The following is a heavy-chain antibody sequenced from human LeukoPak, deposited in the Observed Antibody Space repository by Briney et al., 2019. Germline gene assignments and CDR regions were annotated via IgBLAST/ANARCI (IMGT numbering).Heavy chain of an antibody. CDR3: AKGSHYYDSSGYYYPFWY. V-gene: IGHV3-23*01. D-gene: IGHD3-22*01. Sequence: GGSLRLSCAATGFTFSSYAMSWVRQAPGKGLEWVSAISGSGGSTYYADSVKGRFTISRDNSKNTLYLQMNSLRAEDTAVYYCAKGSHYYDSSGYYYPFWYWGQGTLVTVSS. CDR2: ISGSGGST. J-gene: IGHJ4*02. CDR1: GFTFSSYA.